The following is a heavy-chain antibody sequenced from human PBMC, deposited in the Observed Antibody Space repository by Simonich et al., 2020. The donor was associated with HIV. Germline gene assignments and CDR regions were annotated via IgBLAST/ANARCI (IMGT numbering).Heavy chain of an antibody. J-gene: IGHJ3*02. Sequence: QVQQQQWGAGLLKPSETLSLTCAVYGGPSSYYCSWVRQPPGKGLAWIGEVNHSGSTKYNPSLRSRVSISEGTSKNQFSLKLSSVTAADTAVYYCARAGLTMVRGVPGAFDIWGQGTMVTVSS. D-gene: IGHD3-10*01. CDR1: GGPSSYY. CDR2: VNHSGST. V-gene: IGHV4-34*01. CDR3: ARAGLTMVRGVPGAFDI.